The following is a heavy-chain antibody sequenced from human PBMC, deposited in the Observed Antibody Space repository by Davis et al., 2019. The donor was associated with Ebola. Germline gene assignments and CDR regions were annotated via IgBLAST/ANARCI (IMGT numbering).Heavy chain of an antibody. CDR3: ARGVYYDSSGYYGY. Sequence: ASVKVSCKASGGTFSSYAISWVRQAPGQRLEWMGWINAGNGNTKYSQKFQGRVTITRDTSTSTAYMELRSLRSDDTAVYYCARGVYYDSSGYYGYWGQGTLVTVSS. CDR2: INAGNGNT. CDR1: GGTFSSYA. V-gene: IGHV1-3*01. J-gene: IGHJ4*02. D-gene: IGHD3-22*01.